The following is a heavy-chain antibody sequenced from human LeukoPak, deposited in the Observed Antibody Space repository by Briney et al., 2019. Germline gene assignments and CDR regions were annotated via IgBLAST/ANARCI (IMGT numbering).Heavy chain of an antibody. CDR3: ARSSSSPRLDY. CDR1: RGSVSSGAYY. D-gene: IGHD6-6*01. J-gene: IGHJ4*02. Sequence: SETLSLTCTVSRGSVSSGAYYWSWIRQHPGKGLEWLGYIYHSGSTYYNPSLESRISIPLDTSKNQFSLKLSSVTAADTAVYYCARSSSSPRLDYWGQGTLVTVSS. CDR2: IYHSGST. V-gene: IGHV4-31*03.